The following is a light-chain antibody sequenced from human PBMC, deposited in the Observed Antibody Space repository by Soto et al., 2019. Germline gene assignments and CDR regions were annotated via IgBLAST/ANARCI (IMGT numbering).Light chain of an antibody. V-gene: IGLV1-44*01. CDR3: AAWDDRMNGVV. CDR2: SNN. J-gene: IGLJ2*01. Sequence: QSVLTQQPSASGTPGQRLTISCSGSSSNIGSNTVNWYQQLTGTAPKLLISSNNQRPSVVPDRFSGSKSGPSASLAISGLQSEDEADYYCAAWDDRMNGVVFGGGTKLTVL. CDR1: SSNIGSNT.